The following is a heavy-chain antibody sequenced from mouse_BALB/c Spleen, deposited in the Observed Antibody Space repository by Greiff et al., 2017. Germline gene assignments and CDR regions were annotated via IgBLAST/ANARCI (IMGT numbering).Heavy chain of an antibody. CDR1: GYTFTSYW. J-gene: IGHJ2*01. CDR3: ARGVTTGVGDY. V-gene: IGHV1-7*01. D-gene: IGHD1-1*01. Sequence: QVQLQQSGAELAKPGASVKMSCKASGYTFTSYWMHWVKQRPGQGLEWIGYINPSTGYTEYNQKFKDKATLTADKSSSTAYMQLSSLTSEDSAVYCCARGVTTGVGDYWGQGTTLTVSS. CDR2: INPSTGYT.